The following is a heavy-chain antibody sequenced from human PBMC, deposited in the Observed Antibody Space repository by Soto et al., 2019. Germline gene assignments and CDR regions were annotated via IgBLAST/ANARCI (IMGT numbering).Heavy chain of an antibody. V-gene: IGHV1-46*01. CDR2: INPSGGST. Sequence: GASVKVSCKASGYTFTSYYMHWVRQAPGQGLEWMGIINPSGGSTSYAQKFQGRVTMTADTSTSTAYMELSSLRSEDTAVYYCARDREMATIGGQEYNWFDPWGQGTLVTVSS. J-gene: IGHJ5*02. CDR3: ARDREMATIGGQEYNWFDP. D-gene: IGHD5-12*01. CDR1: GYTFTSYY.